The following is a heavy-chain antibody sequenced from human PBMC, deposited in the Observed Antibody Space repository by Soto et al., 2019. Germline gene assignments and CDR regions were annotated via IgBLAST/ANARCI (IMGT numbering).Heavy chain of an antibody. CDR1: GGTFSSYA. CDR3: ARAKESESYYSLDY. Sequence: QVQLVQSGAEVKKPGSSVKVSCKASGGTFSSYAISWVRQAPVQGLEWMGGIIPIFGTANYAQKFQGRVKITADECTRTAYTGLSSLRSEATAVYYCARAKESESYYSLDYWGQGTLVTVSS. CDR2: IIPIFGTA. V-gene: IGHV1-69*01. J-gene: IGHJ4*02. D-gene: IGHD1-26*01.